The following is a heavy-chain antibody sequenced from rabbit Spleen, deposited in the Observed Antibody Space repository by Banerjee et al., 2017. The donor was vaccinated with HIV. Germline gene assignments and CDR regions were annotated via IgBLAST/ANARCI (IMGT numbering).Heavy chain of an antibody. CDR2: IYAGSSGTT. CDR1: GFSFSTNYY. Sequence: QSLEESGGDLVKPGASLTLTCTASGFSFSTNYYMCWVRQAPGKGLEWIACIYAGSSGTTYYASWAKGRFTISKTSSTTVTLQMTSLTAADTATYFCARDDTFGYAGVAYNTGYYFNLWAQAPSSPS. V-gene: IGHV1S40*01. CDR3: ARDDTFGYAGVAYNTGYYFNL. J-gene: IGHJ4*01. D-gene: IGHD6-1*01.